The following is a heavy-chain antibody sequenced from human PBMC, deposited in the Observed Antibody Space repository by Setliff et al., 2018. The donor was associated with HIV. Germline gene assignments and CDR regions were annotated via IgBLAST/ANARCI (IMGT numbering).Heavy chain of an antibody. V-gene: IGHV1-69*10. J-gene: IGHJ6*02. Sequence: SVKVSCKASGGTSNTYAINWVRQAPGQGLEWMGQVITILDITSYAQHFQGRVTITADTATSTAYMELSSLSSEDTAVFYCARVGHSSSYHYYGMDVWGQGTTVTVSS. CDR3: ARVGHSSSYHYYGMDV. CDR1: GGTSNTYA. CDR2: VITILDIT. D-gene: IGHD6-13*01.